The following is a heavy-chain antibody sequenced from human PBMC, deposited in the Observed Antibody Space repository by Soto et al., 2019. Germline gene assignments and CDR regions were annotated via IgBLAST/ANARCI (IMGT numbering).Heavy chain of an antibody. CDR3: AHRGYDSCGYLNWFDP. Sequence: QITLKESGPTLVKPTQTLTLTCTVSGFSLSTSGVAVGWIRQPPGKALEWLALIYWDNDQRYSPSLKSRLTITKDTSKNQVVLTMTNMDPVDTATYYCAHRGYDSCGYLNWFDPWGQGTLVTVSS. CDR2: IYWDNDQ. CDR1: GFSLSTSGVA. V-gene: IGHV2-5*02. J-gene: IGHJ5*02. D-gene: IGHD3-22*01.